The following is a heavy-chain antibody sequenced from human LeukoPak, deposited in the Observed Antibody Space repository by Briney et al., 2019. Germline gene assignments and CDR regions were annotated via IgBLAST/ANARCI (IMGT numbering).Heavy chain of an antibody. D-gene: IGHD3-22*01. CDR3: AHTTYFYDSSGYPRSFDI. J-gene: IGHJ3*02. CDR1: GFSLSTSGVG. V-gene: IGHV2-5*02. Sequence: SGPTLVKPTQTLTLTCTFSGFSLSTSGVGVGWIRQPPGKALEWLAIIYWDDDKRYSPSLKSRLTIAQDTSKNQVVLTMTNMDPVDTATYYCAHTTYFYDSSGYPRSFDIWGQGTMVTVSS. CDR2: IYWDDDK.